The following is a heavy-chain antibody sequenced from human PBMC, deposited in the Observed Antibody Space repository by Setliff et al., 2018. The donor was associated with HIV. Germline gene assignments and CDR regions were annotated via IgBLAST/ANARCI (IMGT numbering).Heavy chain of an antibody. Sequence: GGSLRLSCAASEFSFSTSWMHWVRQAPGKGLVWVATIKQDESEMQYVDSVKGRFTISRDNAKNSLYLQMNSLRAEDTAVYYCARNTDVDSVYRPFHIWGQGTMVT. CDR1: EFSFSTSW. D-gene: IGHD1-26*01. V-gene: IGHV3-7*03. J-gene: IGHJ3*02. CDR2: IKQDESEM. CDR3: ARNTDVDSVYRPFHI.